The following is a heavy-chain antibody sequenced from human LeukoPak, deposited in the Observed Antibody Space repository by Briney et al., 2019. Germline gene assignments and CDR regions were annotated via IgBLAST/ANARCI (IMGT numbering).Heavy chain of an antibody. V-gene: IGHV4-39*07. Sequence: PSETLSLTCTVSGGSISSSSYYWGWIRQPPGKGLEWIGSIYYSGSTYYNPSLKSRVTISVDTSKNQFSLKLSSVTAADTAVYYCAREPPSRTGYYSFLGLYYFDYWGQGTLVTVSS. CDR3: AREPPSRTGYYSFLGLYYFDY. CDR2: IYYSGST. J-gene: IGHJ4*02. D-gene: IGHD3/OR15-3a*01. CDR1: GGSISSSSYY.